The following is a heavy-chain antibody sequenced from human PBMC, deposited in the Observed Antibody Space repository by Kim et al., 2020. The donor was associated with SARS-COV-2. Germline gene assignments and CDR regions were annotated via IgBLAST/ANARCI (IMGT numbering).Heavy chain of an antibody. D-gene: IGHD2-21*01. CDR1: GFTFSSYE. J-gene: IGHJ4*02. CDR3: ATGEAYCGGDCYSFDY. Sequence: GGSLRLSCAASGFTFSSYEMNWVRQAPGKGLEWVSYISSSGSTIYYADSVKGRFTISRDNAKNSLYLQMNSLRAEDTAVYYCATGEAYCGGDCYSFDYWGQGTLVTVSS. V-gene: IGHV3-48*03. CDR2: ISSSGSTI.